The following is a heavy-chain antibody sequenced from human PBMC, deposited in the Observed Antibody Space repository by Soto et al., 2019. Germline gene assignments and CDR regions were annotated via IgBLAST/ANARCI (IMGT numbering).Heavy chain of an antibody. D-gene: IGHD3-22*01. Sequence: GGTYWSWARLLPGKGLQWVGYTYSTGAAYYNRDLHSRVTNSLDTSDNQFSLQLTSVTAAYTAVYFCASGTFTTISFDLWGQGRPVTVTS. CDR2: TYSTGAA. V-gene: IGHV4-31*02. CDR3: ASGTFTTISFDL. J-gene: IGHJ4*02. CDR1: GGTY.